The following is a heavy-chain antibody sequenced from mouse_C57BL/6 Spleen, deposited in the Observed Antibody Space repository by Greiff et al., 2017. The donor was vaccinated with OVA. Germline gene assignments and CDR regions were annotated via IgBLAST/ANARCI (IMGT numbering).Heavy chain of an antibody. J-gene: IGHJ4*01. V-gene: IGHV5-16*01. CDR1: GFTFSDYY. Sequence: EVKLQESEGGLVQPGSSMKLSCTASGFTFSDYYMAWVRQVPEKGLEWVANINYDGSSTYYLDSLKSRFIISRDNAKNILYLQMSSLKSEDTATYYCARGGVYDEVYAMDYWGQGTSVTVSS. CDR3: ARGGVYDEVYAMDY. D-gene: IGHD2-12*01. CDR2: INYDGSST.